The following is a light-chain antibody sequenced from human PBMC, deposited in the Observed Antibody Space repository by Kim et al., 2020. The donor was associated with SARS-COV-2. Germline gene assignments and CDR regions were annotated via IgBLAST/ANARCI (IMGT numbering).Light chain of an antibody. V-gene: IGKV3-11*01. Sequence: EIVLTQSPATLSLSPGERVTLSCRASQSVSRSFAWYQQKPGQAPRLLIYDASTRATGIPARFSGSGSGTDFTLTISSLEPEDFAVYYCQQRCLYPLTFGEGTKVDIK. CDR2: DAS. CDR1: QSVSRS. J-gene: IGKJ4*01. CDR3: QQRCLYPLT.